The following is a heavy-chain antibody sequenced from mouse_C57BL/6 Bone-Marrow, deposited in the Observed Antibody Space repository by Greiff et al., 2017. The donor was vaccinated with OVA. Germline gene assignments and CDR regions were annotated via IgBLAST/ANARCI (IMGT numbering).Heavy chain of an antibody. CDR2: FYPGSGSI. CDR3: ARHEDPYYGNWYFDV. V-gene: IGHV1-62-2*01. J-gene: IGHJ1*03. Sequence: LVESGAELVKPGASVKLSCKASGYTFTEYTIHWVKQRSGQGLEWIGWFYPGSGSIKYNEKFKDKATLTADKSSSTVYMELSRLTSEDSAVYFCARHEDPYYGNWYFDVWGTGTTVTVSS. D-gene: IGHD1-1*01. CDR1: GYTFTEYT.